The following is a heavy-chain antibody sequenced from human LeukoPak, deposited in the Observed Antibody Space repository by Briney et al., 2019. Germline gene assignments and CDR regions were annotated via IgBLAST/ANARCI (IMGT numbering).Heavy chain of an antibody. CDR2: ISPILGIA. CDR3: AIFGHSYGLAY. D-gene: IGHD5-18*01. CDR1: GGTFSSYA. V-gene: IGHV1-69*04. Sequence: SVKVSCTASGGTFSSYAISWVRQAPGQGLEWMGRISPILGIANYAQKVQGRVTITTDKATSTAYMQLSSLRAEDTAVYYCAIFGHSYGLAYWGQGTLVRVSS. J-gene: IGHJ4*02.